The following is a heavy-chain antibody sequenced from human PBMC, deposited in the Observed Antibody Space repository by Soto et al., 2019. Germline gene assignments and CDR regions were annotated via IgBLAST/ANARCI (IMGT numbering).Heavy chain of an antibody. J-gene: IGHJ6*02. CDR3: ARAYYYDSSGKSYYYYGMDV. Sequence: ASVKVSCKASGYTFTSYGISWVRQAPGQGLEWMGWISAYNGNTNYAQKLQGRVTMTTDTSTSTAYMELRSLRSDDTAVYYCARAYYYDSSGKSYYYYGMDVWGQGTTVTVSS. CDR2: ISAYNGNT. D-gene: IGHD3-22*01. V-gene: IGHV1-18*01. CDR1: GYTFTSYG.